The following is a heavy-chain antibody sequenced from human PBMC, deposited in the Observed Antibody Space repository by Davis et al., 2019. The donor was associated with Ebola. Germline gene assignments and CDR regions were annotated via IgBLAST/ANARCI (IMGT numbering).Heavy chain of an antibody. V-gene: IGHV4-59*01. Sequence: SETLSLTCTVSGGSISTYYWSWIRQPPGKGLEWIGYIDYSGSTSYNPSLKSRVTISVDTSENQFSLKVTSLTAADTAVYYCARGRYMDVWGQGTTVTVS. J-gene: IGHJ6*02. CDR1: GGSISTYY. D-gene: IGHD3-9*01. CDR2: IDYSGST. CDR3: ARGRYMDV.